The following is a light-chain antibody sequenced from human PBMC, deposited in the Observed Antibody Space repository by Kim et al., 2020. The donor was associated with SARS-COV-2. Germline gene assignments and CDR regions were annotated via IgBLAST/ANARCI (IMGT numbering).Light chain of an antibody. CDR1: QSVSSSY. CDR2: GAS. V-gene: IGKV3-20*01. J-gene: IGKJ2*01. CDR3: QQYGSSPYT. Sequence: EIVLTHSPGTLSLSPGERATLSCRASQSVSSSYLAWYQQKPGQAPRLLIYGASSRATGIPDRFSGSGSGTDFTLTISRLEPEDFAVYYCQQYGSSPYTFGQGTKLEI.